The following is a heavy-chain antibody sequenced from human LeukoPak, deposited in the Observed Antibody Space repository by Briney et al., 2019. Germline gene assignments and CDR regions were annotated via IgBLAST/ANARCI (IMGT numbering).Heavy chain of an antibody. J-gene: IGHJ3*02. CDR1: GFIFNNYA. V-gene: IGHV3-9*01. D-gene: IGHD3-9*01. CDR2: ISWNSGSI. Sequence: PGGSLRLSCAGSGFIFNNYAMHWVRQPPGEGLEWVSGISWNSGSIDYADSVKGRFTISRDNSKNTLYLQMNSLRAEDTAVYYCARAYYDILTGYYDAFDIWGQGTMVTVSS. CDR3: ARAYYDILTGYYDAFDI.